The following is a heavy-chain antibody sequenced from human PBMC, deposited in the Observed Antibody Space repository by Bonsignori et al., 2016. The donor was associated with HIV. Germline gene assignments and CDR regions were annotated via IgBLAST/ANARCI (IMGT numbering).Heavy chain of an antibody. CDR2: INHSGST. J-gene: IGHJ4*02. CDR3: AGGLEGDYESSGYQGVFDY. V-gene: IGHV4-34*01. D-gene: IGHD3-22*01. Sequence: SETLSLTCADYDGSSSSYYWSWIRQPPDKGLEWIGEINHSGSTNYNPSLKSRVTISIDTSKNQFSLRLRSVTAADTAVYYCAGGLEGDYESSGYQGVFDYWGPGTLVTVSS. CDR1: DGSSSSYY.